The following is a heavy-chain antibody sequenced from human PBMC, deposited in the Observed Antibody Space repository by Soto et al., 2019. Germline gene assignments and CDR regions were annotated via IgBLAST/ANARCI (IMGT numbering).Heavy chain of an antibody. CDR3: ARDQSYYDFWSGYYRRSWFDP. CDR1: GFTFSSYS. V-gene: IGHV3-48*01. J-gene: IGHJ5*02. Sequence: EVQLVESGGGLVQPGGSLRLSCAASGFTFSSYSMNWVRQAPGKGLEWVSYISSSSSTIYYADSVKGRFTISRDNAKNSLYLQMNSLRAEDTAVYYCARDQSYYDFWSGYYRRSWFDPWGQGTLVTVSS. D-gene: IGHD3-3*01. CDR2: ISSSSSTI.